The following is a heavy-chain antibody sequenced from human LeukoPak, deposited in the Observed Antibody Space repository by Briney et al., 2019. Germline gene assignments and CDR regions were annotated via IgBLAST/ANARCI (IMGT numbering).Heavy chain of an antibody. CDR1: GGSFSDYY. Sequence: PSETLSLTCGVYGGSFSDYYWGWIRQPPGKGLEWIGEINHSGSTYYNPSLKSRVTISIDTSKNQFSLMLTSVTAADTAVYYCASLHQVRGFTVFDYWGLGALVTVSS. CDR3: ASLHQVRGFTVFDY. V-gene: IGHV4-34*01. J-gene: IGHJ4*02. CDR2: INHSGST. D-gene: IGHD3-10*01.